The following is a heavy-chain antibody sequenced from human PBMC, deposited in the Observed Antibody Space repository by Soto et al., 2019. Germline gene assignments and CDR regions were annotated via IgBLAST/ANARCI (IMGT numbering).Heavy chain of an antibody. CDR3: SSLLSMDV. V-gene: IGHV1-8*01. CDR2: INPYSGNT. Sequence: GASVKVSCKASGYTFTSHDIHWLRQASGQGLEWMGSINPYSGNTAFAPKFQDRIAMTRDTSITTAYMELNSLSSGDTAVYFCSSLLSMDVWGQGTTVTVSS. J-gene: IGHJ6*02. CDR1: GYTFTSHD.